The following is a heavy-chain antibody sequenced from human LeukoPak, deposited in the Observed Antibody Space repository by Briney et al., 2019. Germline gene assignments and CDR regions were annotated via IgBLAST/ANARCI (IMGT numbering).Heavy chain of an antibody. Sequence: ASVKVSCKASGYTFTTYGIGWVRQAPGQGLEWMGWISAYNGNTNYAQKLQGRVTMTTDTSTSTAYMELRSLRSDDTAVYYCARGSQQLDPRWFDPWGQGTLVTVSS. J-gene: IGHJ5*02. D-gene: IGHD6-13*01. CDR2: ISAYNGNT. V-gene: IGHV1-18*01. CDR3: ARGSQQLDPRWFDP. CDR1: GYTFTTYG.